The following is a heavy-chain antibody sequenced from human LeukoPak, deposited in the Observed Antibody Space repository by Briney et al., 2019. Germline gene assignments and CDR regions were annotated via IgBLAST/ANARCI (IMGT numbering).Heavy chain of an antibody. CDR3: ARGSFGSYQLYYFDY. CDR2: INAGNGNT. V-gene: IGHV1-3*01. D-gene: IGHD1-26*01. J-gene: IGHJ4*02. CDR1: GYTFTSYA. Sequence: WASVKVSCKASGYTFTSYAMHWVRQAPGQRLEWMGWINAGNGNTKYSQKFQGRVTITRDTSASTAYMELSSLRSEDTAVYYCARGSFGSYQLYYFDYWGQGTLVTVSS.